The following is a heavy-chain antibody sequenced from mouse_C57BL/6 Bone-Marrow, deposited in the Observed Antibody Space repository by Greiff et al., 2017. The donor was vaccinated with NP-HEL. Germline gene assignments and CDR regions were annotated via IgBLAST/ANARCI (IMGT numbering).Heavy chain of an antibody. V-gene: IGHV5-12*01. J-gene: IGHJ3*01. Sequence: VKLMESGGGLVQPGGSLKPSCAASGFTFRDYYMHRVRQAPEKRLEWVAYISNGGGSTYYPDTVKGRFTISRDNAKNPLYLQMSHPHSEGTAVYYCDSSDPNYYGSSWFAYWGQGTLVTVSA. CDR1: GFTFRDYY. CDR2: ISNGGGST. D-gene: IGHD1-1*01. CDR3: DSSDPNYYGSSWFAY.